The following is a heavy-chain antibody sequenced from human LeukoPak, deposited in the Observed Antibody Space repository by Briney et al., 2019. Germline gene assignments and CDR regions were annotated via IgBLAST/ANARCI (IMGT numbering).Heavy chain of an antibody. CDR1: GGSISSYY. CDR2: IYTSGST. CDR3: ARVGSTGWYLN. D-gene: IGHD6-19*01. V-gene: IGHV4-4*07. Sequence: SETLSLTCTVSGGSISSYYWSWIRQPAGKGLEWIGRIYTSGSTNYNPSLKSRVTMSVDTSKNQFSLKLSSVTATDTAVYCCARVGSTGWYLNWGQGTLVTVSS. J-gene: IGHJ4*02.